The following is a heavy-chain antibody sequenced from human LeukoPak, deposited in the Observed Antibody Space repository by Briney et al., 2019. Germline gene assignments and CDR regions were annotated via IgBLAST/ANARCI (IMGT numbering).Heavy chain of an antibody. CDR3: ARTNGGYEYN. D-gene: IGHD5-12*01. Sequence: ASVKLCCKSAGYSFTGYSIRWVRQAPAQGLAWMGWSNPYSGDTTYAQKFQGRLTLTRDTSISTAYMEVSRLKSDDTAVYYCARTNGGYEYNWGQGTRVIVSS. CDR1: GYSFTGYS. CDR2: SNPYSGDT. V-gene: IGHV1-2*02. J-gene: IGHJ4*02.